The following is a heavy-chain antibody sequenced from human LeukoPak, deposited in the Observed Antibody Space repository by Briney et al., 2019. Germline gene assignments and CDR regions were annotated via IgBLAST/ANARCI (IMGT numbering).Heavy chain of an antibody. V-gene: IGHV4-30-2*05. CDR2: FSYTGST. CDR1: GGSIIVAAYS. Sequence: SETLSLTCAVSGGSIIVAAYSWSWIRQPPGKGLEWIGYFSYTGSTYYNPSLKSRVSISVDTSKNQFSLRLMSVTAADTAVYHCARALNENSYAFDSWGQGTLVTVSS. CDR3: ARALNENSYAFDS. J-gene: IGHJ4*02. D-gene: IGHD5-18*01.